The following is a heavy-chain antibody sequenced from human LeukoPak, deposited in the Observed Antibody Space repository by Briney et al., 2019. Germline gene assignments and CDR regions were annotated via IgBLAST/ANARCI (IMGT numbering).Heavy chain of an antibody. CDR2: ISSGSSTR. CDR1: GFTFSSYE. Sequence: GGSLRLSCAASGFTFSSYEMNWVRQAPGKGLEWVSYISSGSSTRYYTDSVKGRFTISRDNAKNSLYLQMNSLRAEDTAVYYCAREAYGDYDDYWGQGTLVTVSS. V-gene: IGHV3-48*03. J-gene: IGHJ4*02. D-gene: IGHD4-17*01. CDR3: AREAYGDYDDY.